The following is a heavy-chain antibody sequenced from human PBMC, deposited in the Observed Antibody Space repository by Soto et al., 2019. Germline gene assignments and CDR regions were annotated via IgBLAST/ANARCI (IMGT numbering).Heavy chain of an antibody. Sequence: QVQLMQSGAEVKKPGASVKVSCKASGYTFTSYGISWVRQAPGQGLEWMGWISAYNGNTNYAQKLQGRVTMTTDTSTSTAYMELRSLRSDDTAVYYCARVQAAAGTFNWFDPWGQGTLVTVSS. CDR1: GYTFTSYG. V-gene: IGHV1-18*01. CDR2: ISAYNGNT. J-gene: IGHJ5*02. CDR3: ARVQAAAGTFNWFDP. D-gene: IGHD6-13*01.